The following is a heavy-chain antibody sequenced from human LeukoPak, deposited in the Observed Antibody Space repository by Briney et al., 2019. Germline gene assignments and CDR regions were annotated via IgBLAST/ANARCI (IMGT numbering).Heavy chain of an antibody. D-gene: IGHD5-12*01. CDR1: GGTFSSYA. Sequence: SVKVSCKASGGTFSSYAISWVRQAPGQGLEWMGRIIPIFGTANYAQKFQGRVTITADESTSTAYMELSSLRSEDTAVYYCARDVDIVATKDYYYYGMDVWGQGTAVTVSS. CDR2: IIPIFGTA. V-gene: IGHV1-69*13. J-gene: IGHJ6*02. CDR3: ARDVDIVATKDYYYYGMDV.